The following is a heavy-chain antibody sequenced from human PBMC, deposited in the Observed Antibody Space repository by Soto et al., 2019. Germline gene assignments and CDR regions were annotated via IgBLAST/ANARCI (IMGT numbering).Heavy chain of an antibody. CDR1: GDSFSSNSAA. Sequence: CAISGDSFSSNSAAWNWIRQSPSRGLEWLGRTYYRSRWFHDYADSVKSRITINADTSKNQFSLELKSMTPEDTAVYYCARGNALNVWGQGTLVTVSS. D-gene: IGHD2-8*01. CDR3: ARGNALNV. CDR2: TYYRSRWFH. J-gene: IGHJ3*01. V-gene: IGHV6-1*01.